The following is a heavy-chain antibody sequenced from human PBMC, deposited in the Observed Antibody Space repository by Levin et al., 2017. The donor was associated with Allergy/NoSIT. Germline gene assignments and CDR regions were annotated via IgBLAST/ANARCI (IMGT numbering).Heavy chain of an antibody. CDR3: ARHVTMVRGVNGYYFDY. Sequence: SETLSLTCTVSGGSISSSSYYWGWIRQPPGKGLEWIGSIYYSGSTYYNPSLKSRVTISVDTSKNQFSLKLSSVTAADTAVYYCARHVTMVRGVNGYYFDYWGQGTLVTVSS. D-gene: IGHD3-10*01. CDR1: GGSISSSSYY. CDR2: IYYSGST. J-gene: IGHJ4*02. V-gene: IGHV4-39*01.